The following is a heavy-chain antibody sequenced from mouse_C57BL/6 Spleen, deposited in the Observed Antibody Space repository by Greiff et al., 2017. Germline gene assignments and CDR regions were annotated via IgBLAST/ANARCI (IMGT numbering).Heavy chain of an antibody. D-gene: IGHD1-1*01. CDR3: AGLNPYYYGERYYAMDY. CDR2: IHPNSGST. CDR1: GYTFTSYW. V-gene: IGHV1-64*01. Sequence: QVQLQQPGAELVKPGASVKLSCKASGYTFTSYWMHWVKQRPGQGLEWIGMIHPNSGSTNYNEKFKSQATLTVDKSSSTAYMQLSSLTSEDSAVYYCAGLNPYYYGERYYAMDYWGQGTSVTVSS. J-gene: IGHJ4*01.